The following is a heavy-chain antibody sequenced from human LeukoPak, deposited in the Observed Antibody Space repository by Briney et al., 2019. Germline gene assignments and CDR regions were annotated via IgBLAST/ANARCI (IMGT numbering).Heavy chain of an antibody. V-gene: IGHV3-48*04. CDR2: ISSSGSTI. Sequence: PGGSLRLSCAASGFTFSSYSMNWVRQAPGKGLEWVSYISSSGSTIYYADSVKGRFTISRDNAKNSLYLQMNSLRAEDTAVYYCARDLHPYSNYRPDYWGQGTLVTVSS. CDR1: GFTFSSYS. J-gene: IGHJ4*02. CDR3: ARDLHPYSNYRPDY. D-gene: IGHD4-11*01.